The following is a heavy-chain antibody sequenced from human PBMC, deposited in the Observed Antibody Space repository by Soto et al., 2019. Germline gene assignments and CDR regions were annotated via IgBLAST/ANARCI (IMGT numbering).Heavy chain of an antibody. Sequence: GASVKVSCKASGYTFTSYAMHWVRQAPGQRLEWMGWINAGNGNTKYSQKFQGRVTITRDTSASTAYMELSSLRSEDTAVYYCARYPGTTNYYGMDVWGQGTTVTVSS. CDR2: INAGNGNT. CDR3: ARYPGTTNYYGMDV. J-gene: IGHJ6*02. CDR1: GYTFTSYA. D-gene: IGHD1-7*01. V-gene: IGHV1-3*01.